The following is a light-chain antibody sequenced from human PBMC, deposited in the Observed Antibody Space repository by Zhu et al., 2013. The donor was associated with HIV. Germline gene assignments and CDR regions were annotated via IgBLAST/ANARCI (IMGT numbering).Light chain of an antibody. Sequence: DIQMTQSPSYVSASIGDRVTITCRASQSVSSWLAWYQQKPGKAPKLLIHGASNLHSGVPSRFSGSGSGTHFTFTITSLQPEDGATYYCQQYDDLRITFGQGTRLDIK. CDR2: GAS. V-gene: IGKV1-12*01. CDR1: QSVSSW. J-gene: IGKJ5*01. CDR3: QQYDDLRIT.